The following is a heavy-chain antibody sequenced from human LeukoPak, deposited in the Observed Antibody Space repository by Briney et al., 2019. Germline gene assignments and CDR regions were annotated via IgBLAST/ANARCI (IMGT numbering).Heavy chain of an antibody. CDR3: ARDLGIAARGLYMDV. CDR1: GYTFTGYY. CDR2: INPNSGGT. D-gene: IGHD6-6*01. Sequence: ASVKVSCKASGYTFTGYYTHWVRQAPGQGLEWMGWINPNSGGTNYAQKFQGRVTMTRDTSISTAYMELSRLRSDDTAVYYCARDLGIAARGLYMDVWGKGTTVTVSS. V-gene: IGHV1-2*02. J-gene: IGHJ6*03.